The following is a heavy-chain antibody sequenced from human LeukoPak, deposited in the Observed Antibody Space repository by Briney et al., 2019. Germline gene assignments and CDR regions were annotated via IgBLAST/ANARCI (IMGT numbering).Heavy chain of an antibody. D-gene: IGHD4-17*01. CDR1: GFTFSSYG. CDR3: AKPQMTTVTPVGY. J-gene: IGHJ4*02. V-gene: IGHV3-30*18. Sequence: GGSLRLSCAASGFTFSSYGMHRVRQAPGKGLEWVAVISYDGSNKYYADSAKGRFTISRDNSKNTLYLQMNSLRAEDTAVYYCAKPQMTTVTPVGYWGQGTLVTVSS. CDR2: ISYDGSNK.